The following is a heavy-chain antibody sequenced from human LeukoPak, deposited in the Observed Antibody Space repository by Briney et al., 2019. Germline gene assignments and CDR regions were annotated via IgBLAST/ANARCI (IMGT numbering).Heavy chain of an antibody. D-gene: IGHD3-22*01. V-gene: IGHV1-46*01. J-gene: IGHJ4*02. Sequence: GASVQVSCKASGYTSTSYYMHWLRQAPGQGVEWMGIINPSGGSTSYAQKFQGRVTMTRDTSTRTVYMELSSLRSEDTAVYYCAREAPYDSGSLNYWGQGTLVTVSS. CDR3: AREAPYDSGSLNY. CDR2: INPSGGST. CDR1: GYTSTSYY.